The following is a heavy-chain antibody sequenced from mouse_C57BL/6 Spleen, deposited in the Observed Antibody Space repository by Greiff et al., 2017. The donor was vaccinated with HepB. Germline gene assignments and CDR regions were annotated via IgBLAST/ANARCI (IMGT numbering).Heavy chain of an antibody. J-gene: IGHJ3*01. CDR3: AREITTVVATGPFAY. V-gene: IGHV1-66*01. Sequence: QVQLKQSGPELVKPGASVKISCKASGYSFTSYYIHWVKQRPGQGLEWIGWIYPGSGNTKYNEKFKGKATLTADTSSSTAYMQLSSLTSEDSAVYYCAREITTVVATGPFAYWGQGTLVTVSA. CDR2: IYPGSGNT. CDR1: GYSFTSYY. D-gene: IGHD1-1*01.